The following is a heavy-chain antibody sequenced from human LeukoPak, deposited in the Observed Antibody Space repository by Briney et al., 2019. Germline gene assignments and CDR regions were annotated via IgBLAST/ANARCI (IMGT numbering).Heavy chain of an antibody. CDR1: GGSISSGSYY. J-gene: IGHJ4*02. CDR2: IYTSGST. CDR3: ARDRGYSYGRFDY. D-gene: IGHD5-18*01. Sequence: PSETLSLTCTVSGGSISSGSYYWSWIRQPAGKGLEWIGRIYTSGSTNYNPSLKSRVTISVDTSKNQFSLKLSSVTAADTAVYYCARDRGYSYGRFDYWGQGTLVTVSS. V-gene: IGHV4-61*02.